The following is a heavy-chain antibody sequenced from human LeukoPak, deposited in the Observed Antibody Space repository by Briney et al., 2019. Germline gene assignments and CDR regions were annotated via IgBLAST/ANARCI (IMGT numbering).Heavy chain of an antibody. V-gene: IGHV4-61*02. CDR3: ARLARDSSGYDRFDY. Sequence: PSQTLSLTCTVSGGSISSGSYYWSWIRQPAGKGLEWIGRIYTSGSTNYNPSLKSRVTMSVDTSKNQFSLKLSSVTAAGTAVYYCARLARDSSGYDRFDYWGQGTLVTVSS. D-gene: IGHD3-22*01. J-gene: IGHJ4*02. CDR1: GGSISSGSYY. CDR2: IYTSGST.